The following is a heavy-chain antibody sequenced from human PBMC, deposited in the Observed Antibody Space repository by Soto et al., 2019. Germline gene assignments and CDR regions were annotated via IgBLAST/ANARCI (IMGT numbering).Heavy chain of an antibody. Sequence: GASVKVSCKASGYTFTGYYMHWVRQAPGQGLEWMGWINPNSGGTNYAQKFQGRATMTRDTSISTAYMELSRLRSDDTAVYYCARTAGLTVNFDYWGQGTLVTVSS. CDR2: INPNSGGT. D-gene: IGHD2-21*02. V-gene: IGHV1-2*02. J-gene: IGHJ4*02. CDR1: GYTFTGYY. CDR3: ARTAGLTVNFDY.